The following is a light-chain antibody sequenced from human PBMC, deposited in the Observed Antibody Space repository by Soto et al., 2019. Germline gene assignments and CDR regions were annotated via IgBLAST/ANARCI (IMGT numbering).Light chain of an antibody. CDR3: QYYDSLPWYT. CDR1: QDIRNY. Sequence: DIQMTQSPSSLSASVGDRVTITCQASQDIRNYLTWYQQKPGKAPKLLIYDAFNLETGVPSRFSGSRSGTDFTFTISSLQPEDIATYYCQYYDSLPWYTFGQGTKLEIK. CDR2: DAF. V-gene: IGKV1-33*01. J-gene: IGKJ2*01.